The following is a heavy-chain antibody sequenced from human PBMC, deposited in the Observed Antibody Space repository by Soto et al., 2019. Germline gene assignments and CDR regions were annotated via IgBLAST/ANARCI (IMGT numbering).Heavy chain of an antibody. CDR3: ARLIGNSWLDS. Sequence: SQTLALTCAISGDSVSTNSAPLDWIRQSPSRGLEWLGRTYYRSKWYNDYAVSVKGRITINPDTSNNQLSLQLNSVTPDDTAVYYCARLIGNSWLDSWGQGTLVTVSS. V-gene: IGHV6-1*01. CDR2: TYYRSKWYN. J-gene: IGHJ5*01. CDR1: GDSVSTNSAP. D-gene: IGHD2-8*01.